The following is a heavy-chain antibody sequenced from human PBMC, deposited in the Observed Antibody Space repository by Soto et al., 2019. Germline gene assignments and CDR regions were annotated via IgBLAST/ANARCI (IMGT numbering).Heavy chain of an antibody. CDR1: GSSFMAYY. Sequence: SLRVSCKASGSSFMAYYMHWLRRAPGQGLEWMGWINPNSGGTNYAQKFQGRVTMTRDTSISTAYMELSRLRSDDTAVYYCARACSGGSCRRGWFDHWGQGTLVTVSS. V-gene: IGHV1-2*02. CDR3: ARACSGGSCRRGWFDH. CDR2: INPNSGGT. D-gene: IGHD2-15*01. J-gene: IGHJ5*02.